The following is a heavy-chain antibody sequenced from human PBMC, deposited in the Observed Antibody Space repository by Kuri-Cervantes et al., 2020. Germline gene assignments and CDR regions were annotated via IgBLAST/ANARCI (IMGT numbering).Heavy chain of an antibody. D-gene: IGHD4-17*01. CDR2: ISSSSSYI. Sequence: GESLKISCAASGFTFSSYSMNWVRQAPGKGLEWVPSISSSSSYIYYADSVKGRFTISRDNAKNSLYLQMNSLRAEDTAVYYCARDQRTTVTIFGDWYFDLWGRGTLVTVSS. CDR1: GFTFSSYS. J-gene: IGHJ2*01. V-gene: IGHV3-21*01. CDR3: ARDQRTTVTIFGDWYFDL.